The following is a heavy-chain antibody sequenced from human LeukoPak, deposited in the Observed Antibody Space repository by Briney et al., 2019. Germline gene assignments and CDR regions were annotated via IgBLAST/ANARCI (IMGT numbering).Heavy chain of an antibody. CDR2: IYYSGST. CDR1: GGSISSGDYY. V-gene: IGHV4-30-4*01. Sequence: PSETLSLTCTVSGGSISSGDYYWSWIRQPPGKGLEWFAYIYYSGSTYYNPSLKSRVTISLDTSKNQFSLKLSSVTAADTAVYYCARAPVYSGTFFDYWGQGTLVTVSS. J-gene: IGHJ4*02. D-gene: IGHD1-26*01. CDR3: ARAPVYSGTFFDY.